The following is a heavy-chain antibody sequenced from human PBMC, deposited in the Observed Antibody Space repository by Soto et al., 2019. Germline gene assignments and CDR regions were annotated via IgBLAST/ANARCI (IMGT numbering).Heavy chain of an antibody. CDR3: ARKPGRAFDI. V-gene: IGHV5-51*01. J-gene: IGHJ3*02. CDR2: IYPSDSDT. CDR1: GYRFTTYW. Sequence: PGESLKISCKGCGYRFTTYWIGWVRQMPGKGLEWMGIIYPSDSDTRYSPSFQGQVTISADKSITTAYLQWSSLKASDTAMYYCARKPGRAFDIWGQGTMVTVSS.